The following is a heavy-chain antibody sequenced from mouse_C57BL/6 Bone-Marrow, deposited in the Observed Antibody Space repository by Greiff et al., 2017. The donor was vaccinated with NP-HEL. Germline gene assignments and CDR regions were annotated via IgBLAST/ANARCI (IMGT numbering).Heavy chain of an antibody. CDR1: GYTFTSYW. CDR2: IHPNSGST. J-gene: IGHJ4*01. V-gene: IGHV1-64*01. Sequence: QVQLQQPGAELVKPGASVKLSCKASGYTFTSYWMHWVKQRPGQGLEWIGMIHPNSGSTNYNEKFKSKATLTVDTSSSTAYMQLSSLTSEDSAVYYGARSGATVVATNAMDYWGQGTSVTVSS. D-gene: IGHD1-1*01. CDR3: ARSGATVVATNAMDY.